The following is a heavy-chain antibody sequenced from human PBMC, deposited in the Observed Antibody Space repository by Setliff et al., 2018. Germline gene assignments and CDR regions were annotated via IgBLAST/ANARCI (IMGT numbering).Heavy chain of an antibody. D-gene: IGHD3-3*01. CDR1: GGSISNTYYY. Sequence: SETLSLTCTVSGGSISNTYYYWSWIRQPAGQGLEWIGQIYTSWSTNYNPSLKSRVTISVDTSKNQFSLKLSSVTAADTAGYYCARMSGFLYIDVWGKGTTVTVSS. V-gene: IGHV4-61*09. J-gene: IGHJ6*03. CDR2: IYTSWST. CDR3: ARMSGFLYIDV.